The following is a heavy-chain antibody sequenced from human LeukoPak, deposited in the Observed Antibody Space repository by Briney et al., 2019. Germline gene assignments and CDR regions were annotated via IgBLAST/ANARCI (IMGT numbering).Heavy chain of an antibody. CDR1: GFTFSNYE. Sequence: GGSLRPSCAASGFTFSNYEMNWVRQAPGKGLEWVSYISGSGSTMYYADSVKGRFTISRDNAKDSLYLQMNSLRAEDTAVYYCARVRSGYSHENYFDYWGQGTLVTVSS. CDR2: ISGSGSTM. D-gene: IGHD5-18*01. CDR3: ARVRSGYSHENYFDY. V-gene: IGHV3-48*03. J-gene: IGHJ4*02.